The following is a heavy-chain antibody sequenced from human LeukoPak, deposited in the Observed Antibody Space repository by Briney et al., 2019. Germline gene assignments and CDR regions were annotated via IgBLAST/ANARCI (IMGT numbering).Heavy chain of an antibody. CDR1: GYKFTNYW. J-gene: IGHJ4*02. CDR2: IYPDDSDT. V-gene: IGHV5-51*01. CDR3: ARLPLTGLDY. Sequence: GESLRISCKGSGYKFTNYWIAWVRQMPGKGLEWMGNIYPDDSDTKYSPSFQGQVTISVDKSITTAYLQWTSLKASDTAMYFCARLPLTGLDYWGQGTLVTVSS. D-gene: IGHD7-27*01.